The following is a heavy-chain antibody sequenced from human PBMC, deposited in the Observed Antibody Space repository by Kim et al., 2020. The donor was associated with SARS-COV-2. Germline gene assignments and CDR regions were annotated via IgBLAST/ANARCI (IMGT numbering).Heavy chain of an antibody. J-gene: IGHJ5*02. V-gene: IGHV4-39*01. CDR1: GGSISSSSYY. Sequence: SETLSLTCTVSGGSISSSSYYWGWIRQPPGKGLEWIGSIYYSGSTYYNASLKSRVTISVDTSKNQFSLKLSSVTAADTAVYYCARVREFVEMATIVLLRGGPNWFDPWGQGTLVTVSS. D-gene: IGHD5-12*01. CDR2: IYYSGST. CDR3: ARVREFVEMATIVLLRGGPNWFDP.